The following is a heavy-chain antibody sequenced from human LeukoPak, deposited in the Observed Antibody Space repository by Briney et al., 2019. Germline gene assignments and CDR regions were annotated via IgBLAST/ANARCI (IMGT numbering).Heavy chain of an antibody. J-gene: IGHJ4*02. V-gene: IGHV1-2*06. D-gene: IGHD5-18*01. CDR2: INPNSGGT. Sequence: GASVKVSCKASGYTFTRYYMHWVRQAPGQGLEWMGRINPNSGGTNYAQKFQGRVTMTRDTSISTAYMELSRLRSDDTAVYYCARSGGGSYGHPFDYWGQGTLVTVSS. CDR1: GYTFTRYY. CDR3: ARSGGGSYGHPFDY.